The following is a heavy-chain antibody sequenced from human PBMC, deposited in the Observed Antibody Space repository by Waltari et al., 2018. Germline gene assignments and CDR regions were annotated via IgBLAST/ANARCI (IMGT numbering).Heavy chain of an antibody. CDR3: ARGNWGLYYFDY. Sequence: EVQLVESGGGLVQPGGSLRLSCAASGFTFSSYWMHWVRQAPGKGLVWASRSNSDGSSTSYADSVKGRFTISRDNAKNTLYLQMNSLRAEDTAVYYCARGNWGLYYFDYWGQGTLVTVSS. V-gene: IGHV3-74*01. J-gene: IGHJ4*02. D-gene: IGHD7-27*01. CDR1: GFTFSSYW. CDR2: SNSDGSST.